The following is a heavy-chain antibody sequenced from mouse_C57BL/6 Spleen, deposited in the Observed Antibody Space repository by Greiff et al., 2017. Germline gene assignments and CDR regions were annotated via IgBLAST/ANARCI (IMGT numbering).Heavy chain of an antibody. CDR1: GFTFSSYA. Sequence: EVKVVESGGGLVKPGGSLKLSCAASGFTFSSYAMSWVRQTPEKRLAWVATISDGGSYTYYPDNVKGRFTISRDNAKNNRYLQMSHLKSEDTAMYYCARDYYPADYYAMGYWGQGTSVTVSS. D-gene: IGHD1-1*02. CDR3: ARDYYPADYYAMGY. CDR2: ISDGGSYT. V-gene: IGHV5-4*01. J-gene: IGHJ4*01.